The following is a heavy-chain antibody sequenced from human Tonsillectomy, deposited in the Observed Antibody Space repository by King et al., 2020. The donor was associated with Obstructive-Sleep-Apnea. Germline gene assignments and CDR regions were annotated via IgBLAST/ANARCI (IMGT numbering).Heavy chain of an antibody. J-gene: IGHJ4*02. CDR1: GGSINSGDYY. CDR2: IYHSGST. CDR3: ARWRGGSGNIDY. D-gene: IGHD3-10*01. Sequence: HVQLQESGPGLVKPSQTLSLTCTVSGGSINSGDYYWTWIRQPPGKGLEGIGFIYHSGSTYFNPSLRSRVTVSIDTSRNQFSLNLNSVTAADTAVYFCARWRGGSGNIDYWGQGILVTVSS. V-gene: IGHV4-30-4*01.